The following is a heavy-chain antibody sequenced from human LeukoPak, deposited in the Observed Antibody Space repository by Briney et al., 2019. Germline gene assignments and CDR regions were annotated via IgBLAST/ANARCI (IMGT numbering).Heavy chain of an antibody. CDR2: IYSAGST. Sequence: GFSLRLSCAASGFSVSSNYMSWVRQAPGKGLEWVSVIYSAGSTYYADSVKGRFTISRDNSKNTLYLQMNSLRAEDTAVYYCARDISHWGQGTLVTVSS. D-gene: IGHD3-9*01. CDR3: ARDISH. J-gene: IGHJ4*02. CDR1: GFSVSSNY. V-gene: IGHV3-53*01.